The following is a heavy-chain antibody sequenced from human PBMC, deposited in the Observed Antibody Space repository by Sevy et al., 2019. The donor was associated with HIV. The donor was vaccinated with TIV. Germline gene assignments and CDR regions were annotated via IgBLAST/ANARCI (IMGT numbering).Heavy chain of an antibody. D-gene: IGHD3-22*01. CDR2: IYPGDSDT. V-gene: IGHV5-51*01. Sequence: GESLKISCKGSGYSFTNYWIGWVRQMPGKGLEWMGMIYPGDSDTRYSPSFQGQVTISANKSISTAYLQWSSLKASDTAMYYCARRGYYDSSGYYTYGMDVRGQGTTVTVSS. CDR3: ARRGYYDSSGYYTYGMDV. J-gene: IGHJ6*02. CDR1: GYSFTNYW.